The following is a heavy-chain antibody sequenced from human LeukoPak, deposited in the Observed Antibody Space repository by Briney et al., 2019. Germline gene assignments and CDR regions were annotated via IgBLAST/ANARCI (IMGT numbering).Heavy chain of an antibody. D-gene: IGHD1-7*01. J-gene: IGHJ4*02. CDR3: ARVGTTSDY. CDR1: GFTFSSYS. V-gene: IGHV3-7*04. Sequence: GGSLRLSCAASGFTFSSYSMNWVRQAPGKGLEWVANIKQDGTEKYYVDSVKGRFTISRDNAKNSLYLQMNSLRVEDTAVYSCARVGTTSDYWGQGTLVTVSS. CDR2: IKQDGTEK.